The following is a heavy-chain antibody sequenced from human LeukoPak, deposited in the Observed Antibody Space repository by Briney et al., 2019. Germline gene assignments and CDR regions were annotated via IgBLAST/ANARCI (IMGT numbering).Heavy chain of an antibody. CDR2: IYYSGST. CDR1: GGSISSSSYY. D-gene: IGHD6-6*01. Sequence: SETLSLTCTVSGGSISSSSYYWSWMRQPPGRGLEWIGYIYYSGSTNYNPSLKSRVTISVDTSKNQFSLKLSSVTAADTAVYYCARGVHSGSSAPHHWGQGTLVTVSS. J-gene: IGHJ5*02. CDR3: ARGVHSGSSAPHH. V-gene: IGHV4-61*05.